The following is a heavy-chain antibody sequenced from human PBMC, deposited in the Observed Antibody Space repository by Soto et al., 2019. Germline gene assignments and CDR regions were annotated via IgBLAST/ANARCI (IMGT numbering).Heavy chain of an antibody. CDR2: FDPEDGET. CDR3: ATSSSGTRYYYYYGMDV. Sequence: QVKLVQSGAEVKKPGASVKVSCKVSGYTLTELSMHWVRQAPGKGLEWMGGFDPEDGETISAQKFQGRVTMTEDTSTDTAYMELRSLRSEDTAVYYCATSSSGTRYYYYYGMDVWGQGTTVTVSS. D-gene: IGHD6-6*01. V-gene: IGHV1-24*01. J-gene: IGHJ6*02. CDR1: GYTLTELS.